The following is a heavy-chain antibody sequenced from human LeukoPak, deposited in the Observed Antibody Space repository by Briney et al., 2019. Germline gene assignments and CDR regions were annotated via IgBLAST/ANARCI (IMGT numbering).Heavy chain of an antibody. Sequence: AASVKVSCKVSGYTLTELSMHWVRQAPGKGLEWMGGFDPEDGETIYAQKFQGRVTMTEDTSTDTAYMELSSLRSEDTAVYYCATLIPPVIAFWSGSHPARRSYYYYGMDVWGQGTTVTVSS. V-gene: IGHV1-24*01. CDR3: ATLIPPVIAFWSGSHPARRSYYYYGMDV. CDR1: GYTLTELS. D-gene: IGHD3-3*01. J-gene: IGHJ6*02. CDR2: FDPEDGET.